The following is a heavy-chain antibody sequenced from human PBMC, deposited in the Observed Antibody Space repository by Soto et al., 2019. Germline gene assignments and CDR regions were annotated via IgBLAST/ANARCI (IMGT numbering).Heavy chain of an antibody. CDR1: GASITSGSYS. Sequence: SETLSLTCTVSGASITSGSYSWSWIRQAQGKGLEWIGNIHVTGYTAFSPSLQRRVTMSVDTSKNQFSLNVNSVTAADTAVYFCARGGALRPNGHVTLAFWGQGTLVTVSS. CDR3: ARGGALRPNGHVTLAF. CDR2: IHVTGYT. D-gene: IGHD1-26*01. V-gene: IGHV4-30-2*01. J-gene: IGHJ4*02.